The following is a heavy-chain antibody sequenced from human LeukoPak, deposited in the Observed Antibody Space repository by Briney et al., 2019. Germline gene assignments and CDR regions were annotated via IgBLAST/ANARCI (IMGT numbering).Heavy chain of an antibody. D-gene: IGHD1-26*01. CDR1: GFTFSSYA. V-gene: IGHV3-23*01. CDR2: ISGSGGGT. CDR3: VKDLGRYRNNCFDY. Sequence: GGSLRLSCAASGFTFSSYAMSWVRHAPEKGLEWLSTISGSGGGTYYADSVKGRFTISRDDSKNTLYLQMNSLRAEDTAVYYCVKDLGRYRNNCFDYWGQGTLVTVSS. J-gene: IGHJ4*02.